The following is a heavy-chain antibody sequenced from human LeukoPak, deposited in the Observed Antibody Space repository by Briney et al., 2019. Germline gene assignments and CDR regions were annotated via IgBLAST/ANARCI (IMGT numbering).Heavy chain of an antibody. Sequence: SETLSLTCTVSGGSISSYYWSWIRQPPGKGLEWIGYIYYSGSTNCNPSLKSRVTISLDTSKNLFSLKLSSVTAADTAVYYCARNLGGSSWVFDYWGQGTLVTVSS. V-gene: IGHV4-59*01. D-gene: IGHD6-13*01. J-gene: IGHJ4*02. CDR1: GGSISSYY. CDR3: ARNLGGSSWVFDY. CDR2: IYYSGST.